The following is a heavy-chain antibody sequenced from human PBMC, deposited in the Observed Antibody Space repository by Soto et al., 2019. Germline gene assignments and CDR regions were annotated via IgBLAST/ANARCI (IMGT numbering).Heavy chain of an antibody. Sequence: QVRLQESGPRLVRPSETLSLTCTVSGGSINNYYWNWIRQPAGRGLEWLGSFHPVAESHYNASLRSRISMSSDASKNQVSLNLNSVIAADTALYYCASLGPTIDYWGPGIRVTVSP. J-gene: IGHJ4*02. CDR1: GGSINNYY. D-gene: IGHD1-26*01. V-gene: IGHV4-4*07. CDR2: FHPVAES. CDR3: ASLGPTIDY.